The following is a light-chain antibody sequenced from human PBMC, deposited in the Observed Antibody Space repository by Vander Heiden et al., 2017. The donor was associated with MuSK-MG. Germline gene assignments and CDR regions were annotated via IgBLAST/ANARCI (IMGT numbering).Light chain of an antibody. CDR2: VAS. CDR3: LQTVFKPYT. V-gene: IGKV1-39*01. CDR1: QTIDTY. Sequence: DIQMTQSPSSLSASVGDRVTITCRASQTIDTYLNWYQQKPGKAPKMLIYVASRLQAGVPSRFSGSGSGPDFTLTIRRLQPEDFATYFCLQTVFKPYTFGQGTKLEIK. J-gene: IGKJ2*01.